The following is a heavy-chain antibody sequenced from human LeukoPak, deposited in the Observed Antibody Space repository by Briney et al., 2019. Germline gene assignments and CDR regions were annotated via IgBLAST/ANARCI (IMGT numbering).Heavy chain of an antibody. Sequence: PSETLSLTCTVSGYSISSGYYWGWIRQPPGKGLEWIGSTYHSGSTYYNPSLKSRVTISVDTSKNQFSLKLSSVTAADTAVYYCARDFFPPSYNWNPLDYYMDVWGKGTTVTVSS. CDR1: GYSISSGYY. CDR2: TYHSGST. D-gene: IGHD1-20*01. CDR3: ARDFFPPSYNWNPLDYYMDV. V-gene: IGHV4-38-2*02. J-gene: IGHJ6*03.